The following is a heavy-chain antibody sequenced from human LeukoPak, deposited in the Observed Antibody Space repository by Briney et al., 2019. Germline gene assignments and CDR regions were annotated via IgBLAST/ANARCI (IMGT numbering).Heavy chain of an antibody. J-gene: IGHJ2*01. CDR2: IYYSGST. CDR3: ARRDSSTSYWYFDL. D-gene: IGHD2-2*01. V-gene: IGHV4-31*03. Sequence: SQTLSLTCTVSAGSISSGGYYWSWIRQHPGKRLEWIGYIYYSGSTYYNPSLKSRVTISVDTSKNQFSLKLSSVTAADTAVYYCARRDSSTSYWYFDLWGRGTLVTVSS. CDR1: AGSISSGGYY.